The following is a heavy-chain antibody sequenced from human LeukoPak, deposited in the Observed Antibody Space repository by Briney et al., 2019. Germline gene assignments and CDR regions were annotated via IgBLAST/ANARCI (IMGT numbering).Heavy chain of an antibody. CDR3: ARGRRDVWYYFDY. V-gene: IGHV3-13*05. CDR1: GFTFISYD. J-gene: IGHJ4*02. CDR2: IGTAGDP. Sequence: GGSLRLSCAASGFTFISYDMHRVRQATGKGLEWVSAIGTAGDPYYPGSVKGRFTISRENAKNSLYLQMNSLRAGDTAVYYCARGRRDVWYYFDYWGQGTLVTVSS. D-gene: IGHD2-21*01.